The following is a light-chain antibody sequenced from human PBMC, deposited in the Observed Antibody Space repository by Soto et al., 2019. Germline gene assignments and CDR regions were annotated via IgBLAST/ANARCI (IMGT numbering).Light chain of an antibody. CDR2: GAS. Sequence: ETVMTQSPVALSVSPGERATLSCRARQNVRKNLAWYQQKPGQAPRLLIYGASNRATGIPARFSGSGSGTDFTLTISSLEPEDFAVFYCQQRSNWPLITFGQGTRLEIK. CDR3: QQRSNWPLIT. V-gene: IGKV3-11*01. J-gene: IGKJ5*01. CDR1: QNVRKN.